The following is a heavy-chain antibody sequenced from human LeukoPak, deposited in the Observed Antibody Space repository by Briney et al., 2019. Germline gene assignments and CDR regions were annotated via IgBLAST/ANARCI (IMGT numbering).Heavy chain of an antibody. J-gene: IGHJ4*02. Sequence: ASVKVSCKASGYTFTAYYIHWVRQAPRQGLEWMGIINPSGGSTTYAQNFQGRVTMTRDTSTSAVYMELSSLRSEDTAVYYCARGGSLAVAPHLYYFDYWGQGTLVTVSS. D-gene: IGHD6-19*01. V-gene: IGHV1-46*01. CDR1: GYTFTAYY. CDR2: INPSGGST. CDR3: ARGGSLAVAPHLYYFDY.